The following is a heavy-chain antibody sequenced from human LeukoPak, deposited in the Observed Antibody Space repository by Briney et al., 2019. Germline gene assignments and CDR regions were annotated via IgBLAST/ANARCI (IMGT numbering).Heavy chain of an antibody. CDR1: GFTFSSYA. D-gene: IGHD3-10*01. Sequence: GGSLRLSCAASGFTFSSYAMSWVRQAPGKRLEWVSAISGSGGSTYYADSVKGRFTISRDNSKNTLYLQMNSLRAEDTAVYYCALPMVRGARSNWFDPWGQGTLVTVSS. CDR2: ISGSGGST. V-gene: IGHV3-23*01. J-gene: IGHJ5*02. CDR3: ALPMVRGARSNWFDP.